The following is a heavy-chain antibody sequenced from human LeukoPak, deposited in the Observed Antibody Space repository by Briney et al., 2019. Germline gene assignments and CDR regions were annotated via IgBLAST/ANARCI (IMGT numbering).Heavy chain of an antibody. D-gene: IGHD2-2*01. V-gene: IGHV3-23*01. Sequence: PGGTLRLSCAASGFTFSSFGMSWVRQAPGKGLEWVSATSGSGGSTYYADSVKGRFTISRDNSKNTLYLQMNSLRAEDTAVYYCARVRKDIVVVPGAMRDTYYFDYWGQGTLVTVSS. CDR3: ARVRKDIVVVPGAMRDTYYFDY. CDR2: TSGSGGST. J-gene: IGHJ4*02. CDR1: GFTFSSFG.